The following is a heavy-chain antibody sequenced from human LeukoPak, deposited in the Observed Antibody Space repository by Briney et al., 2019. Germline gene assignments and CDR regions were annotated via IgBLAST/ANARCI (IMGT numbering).Heavy chain of an antibody. CDR1: GGSISTTNW. CDR3: ARGGGPYRPLDY. J-gene: IGHJ4*02. CDR2: VHLSGRT. Sequence: SGTLSLTCGVSGGSISTTNWWTWVRQPPGEGLEWTGEVHLSGRTHYNPSLESRVTMSVDMSENHISLRLTSVTAADTAVYYCARGGGPYRPLDYSGQGTLVTVSS. V-gene: IGHV4-4*02.